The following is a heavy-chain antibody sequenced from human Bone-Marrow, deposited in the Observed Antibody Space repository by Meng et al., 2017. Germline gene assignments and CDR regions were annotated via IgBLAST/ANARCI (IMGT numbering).Heavy chain of an antibody. D-gene: IGHD6-13*01. V-gene: IGHV1-2*04. CDR1: GYTFTGFY. CDR3: AGRGIIAAAANFDY. CDR2: INPNSGGT. Sequence: QVQLAQSGAEVKNPGASVKVSCKASGYTFTGFYMHWVRQAPGQGLEWMGWINPNSGGTNYAQKFQGWVTMTRDTSISTAYMKLSRLRSDDTAVYYCAGRGIIAAAANFDYWGQGTLVTVSS. J-gene: IGHJ4*02.